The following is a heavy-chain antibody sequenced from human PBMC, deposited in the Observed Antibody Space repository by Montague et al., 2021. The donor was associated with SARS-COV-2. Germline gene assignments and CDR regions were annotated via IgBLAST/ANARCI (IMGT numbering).Heavy chain of an antibody. D-gene: IGHD3-10*01. CDR3: ARLGDGVVPSPILGVGPYYSYYYMDV. Sequence: SETLSLTCAVHGGSFSTYSWNWIRQPPGKGLEWIWEIHHGGSTNYNPSLKSRVTISADTSKNQFSLKLTSVAAADTAVYYCARLGDGVVPSPILGVGPYYSYYYMDVWGKDTAVTVSS. V-gene: IGHV4-34*01. CDR1: GGSFSTYS. CDR2: IHHGGST. J-gene: IGHJ6*03.